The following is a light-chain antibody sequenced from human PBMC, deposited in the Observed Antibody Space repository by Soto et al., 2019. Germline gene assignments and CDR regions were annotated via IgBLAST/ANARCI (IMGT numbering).Light chain of an antibody. V-gene: IGLV2-14*01. Sequence: QSALTQPASVSGSLGQSITISCTGTGRDVGGYNYVSWYQQHPGKAPKLIIYDVNNRPSGVSNRFSGSKSGNTASLTISGLHAEDEADYYCTSYTKSSTFDIFGGGTKVTVL. CDR2: DVN. CDR3: TSYTKSSTFDI. CDR1: GRDVGGYNY. J-gene: IGLJ2*01.